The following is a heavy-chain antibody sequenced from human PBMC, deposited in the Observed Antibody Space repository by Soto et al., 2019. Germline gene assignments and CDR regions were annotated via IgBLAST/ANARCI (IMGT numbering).Heavy chain of an antibody. CDR1: GFTFSSYA. V-gene: IGHV3-23*01. CDR2: ISGSGGST. CDR3: AKSGWDWNYEVVPAPNWFDP. J-gene: IGHJ5*02. Sequence: GGSLRLSCAASGFTFSSYAMSWVRQAPGKGLEWVSAISGSGGSTYYADSVKGRFTISRDNSKNTLYLQMNSLRAEDTAVYYCAKSGWDWNYEVVPAPNWFDPWGQGTLVTVSS. D-gene: IGHD1-7*01.